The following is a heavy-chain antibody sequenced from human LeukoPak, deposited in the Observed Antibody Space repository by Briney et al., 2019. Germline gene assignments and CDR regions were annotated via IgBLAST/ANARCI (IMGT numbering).Heavy chain of an antibody. CDR2: IYTNGRT. Sequence: SETLSLTCTVSGGSIDTGSYYWSWIRQPAGKALEWIGHIYTNGRTNYNPSLKSRVTISVDTSKSQFSLNLSSVTAADTAVYYCARDHPRLGSGIPIIWGQGTLVTVSS. CDR1: GGSIDTGSYY. D-gene: IGHD2-15*01. V-gene: IGHV4-61*09. J-gene: IGHJ4*02. CDR3: ARDHPRLGSGIPII.